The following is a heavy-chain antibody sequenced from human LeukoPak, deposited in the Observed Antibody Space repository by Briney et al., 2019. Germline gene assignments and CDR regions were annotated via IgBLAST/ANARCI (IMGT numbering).Heavy chain of an antibody. V-gene: IGHV3-30*03. CDR3: ARDLSGGNAG. CDR2: ISSDGSNK. D-gene: IGHD4-23*01. CDR1: GFTFSSYS. Sequence: GGSLRLSCAASGFTFSSYSMNWVRQAPGKGLEWVAVISSDGSNKYYADSVKGRFTISRDNSKNTLYLQVNSLRAEDTAVYYCARDLSGGNAGWGQGTLVTVSS. J-gene: IGHJ4*02.